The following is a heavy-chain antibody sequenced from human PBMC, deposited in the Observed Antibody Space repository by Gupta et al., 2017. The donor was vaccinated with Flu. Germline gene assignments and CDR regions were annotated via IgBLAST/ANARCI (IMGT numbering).Heavy chain of an antibody. V-gene: IGHV3-21*01. D-gene: IGHD3-3*01. CDR1: GFTFSNYN. CDR2: ISSSSSYI. CDR3: ARSWEWNFDY. Sequence: EVQLVESGGGLVKPGGSLRLSCAASGFTFSNYNMNWVRQAPGKGLEWVSSISSSSSYIYYADSVKGRFTISRDNAKSSLYLQMNSLRAEDTAVYYCARSWEWNFDYWGQGTLVTVSS. J-gene: IGHJ4*02.